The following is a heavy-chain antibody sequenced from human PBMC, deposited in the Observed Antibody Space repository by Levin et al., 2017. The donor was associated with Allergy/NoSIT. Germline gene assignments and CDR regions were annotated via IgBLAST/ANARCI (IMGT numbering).Heavy chain of an antibody. J-gene: IGHJ4*02. D-gene: IGHD6-19*01. CDR2: IWYDGSNK. V-gene: IGHV3-33*01. CDR3: ARGFEGRIAVAGGDY. CDR1: GFTFSSYG. Sequence: GESLKISCAASGFTFSSYGMHWVRQAPGKGLEWVAVIWYDGSNKYYADSVKGRFTISSDNSKNTLFLQMNSLRADDTAVYYCARGFEGRIAVAGGDYWGQGTLVTVSS.